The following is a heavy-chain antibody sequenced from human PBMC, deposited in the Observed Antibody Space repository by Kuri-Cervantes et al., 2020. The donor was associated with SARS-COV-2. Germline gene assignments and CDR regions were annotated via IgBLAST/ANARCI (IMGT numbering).Heavy chain of an antibody. CDR2: ISSSGSTI. J-gene: IGHJ4*02. V-gene: IGHV3-48*03. D-gene: IGHD4-17*01. Sequence: SLKISCAASGFTFSSYEMNWGRQAPGKGLEWVSYISSSGSTIYYADSVKDRFAISRDNAKNSLYLQMNSLRAEDTAVYYCARAPTVTLDYWGQGTLVTVSS. CDR3: ARAPTVTLDY. CDR1: GFTFSSYE.